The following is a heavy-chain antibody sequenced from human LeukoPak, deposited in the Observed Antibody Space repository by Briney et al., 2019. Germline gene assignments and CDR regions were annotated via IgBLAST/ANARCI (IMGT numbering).Heavy chain of an antibody. CDR3: ARVVDEVTPPYYFDY. Sequence: GGSLRLSCEASGFTFSGYWMSWVRQAPGKGLEWVADIKQDGSEKKYVDSVKGRFTISRDNAKNSLHLQMNSLRAEDTAVYYCARVVDEVTPPYYFDYWGQGTLVTVSS. J-gene: IGHJ4*02. CDR1: GFTFSGYW. D-gene: IGHD2-21*02. V-gene: IGHV3-7*01. CDR2: IKQDGSEK.